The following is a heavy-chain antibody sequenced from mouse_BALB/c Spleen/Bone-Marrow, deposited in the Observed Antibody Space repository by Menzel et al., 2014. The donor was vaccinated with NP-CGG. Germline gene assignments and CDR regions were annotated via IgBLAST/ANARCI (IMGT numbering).Heavy chain of an antibody. CDR1: GYSFTGYS. Sequence: EVQLVESGPELVKPGASMKISCEASGYSFTGYSMNWVKQSHGKNLEWIGLINPYNGGTSYNQNFKGKATITVDKSSSTTNMELQRMTSEDYAVYYCAREYDYGNYAMDYWGQGTSVTVSS. CDR3: AREYDYGNYAMDY. V-gene: IGHV1-26*01. J-gene: IGHJ4*01. D-gene: IGHD2-4*01. CDR2: INPYNGGT.